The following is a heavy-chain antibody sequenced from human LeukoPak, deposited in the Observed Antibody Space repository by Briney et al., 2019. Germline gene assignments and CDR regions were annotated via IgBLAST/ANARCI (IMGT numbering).Heavy chain of an antibody. J-gene: IGHJ4*02. D-gene: IGHD2-2*01. CDR2: ISGSGGST. Sequence: PGGSLRLSCAASGFTFSSYAMSWVRQAPGKGLEWVSAISGSGGSTYYADSVKGRFTIPRDNSKNTLYLQMNSLRAEDTAVYYCAKRSAAMSYYFDYWGQGTLVTVSS. CDR3: AKRSAAMSYYFDY. CDR1: GFTFSSYA. V-gene: IGHV3-23*01.